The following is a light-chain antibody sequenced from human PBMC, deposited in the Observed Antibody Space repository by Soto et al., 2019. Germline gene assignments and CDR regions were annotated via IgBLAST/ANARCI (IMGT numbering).Light chain of an antibody. J-gene: IGLJ2*01. CDR1: SSDVGAYNF. CDR2: DVS. CDR3: SSYTSSSTEVV. Sequence: QSVLTQPASVSGSPGQSITISCTGTSSDVGAYNFVSWYQQFPGKAPKLMIYDVSNRPSGVSTRFSGSKSGNTASLTISGLQAEDEADYYCSSYTSSSTEVVFGGGTKLTVL. V-gene: IGLV2-14*03.